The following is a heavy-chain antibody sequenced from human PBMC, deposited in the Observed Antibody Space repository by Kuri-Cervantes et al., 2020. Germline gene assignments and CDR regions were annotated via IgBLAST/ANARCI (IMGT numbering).Heavy chain of an antibody. D-gene: IGHD4-17*01. CDR1: GFTFDDYG. Sequence: GESLKISCAASGFTFDDYGMTWVRQAPGKGLEWVSGINWNGDSAGYADSVKGRFTISRDNAKNSLYLQMNSLRAEDTALYYRARNKYTYGDFVGYWGQGTLVTVSS. CDR3: ARNKYTYGDFVGY. J-gene: IGHJ4*02. V-gene: IGHV3-20*04. CDR2: INWNGDSA.